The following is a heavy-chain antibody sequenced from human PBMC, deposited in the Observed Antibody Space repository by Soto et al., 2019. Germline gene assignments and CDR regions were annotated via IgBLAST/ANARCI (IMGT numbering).Heavy chain of an antibody. D-gene: IGHD3-3*01. Sequence: PGGSLRLSCAASGFTFSSYAMSLIRQSPGKGLEWVSAISGSGDSPYYADSVKGRFTISRDNSKNTLYLQMNSLRAEDTAVYYCAELPAITIFGVVIGPFDYWGQGTLVTVSS. J-gene: IGHJ4*02. CDR1: GFTFSSYA. V-gene: IGHV3-23*01. CDR3: AELPAITIFGVVIGPFDY. CDR2: ISGSGDSP.